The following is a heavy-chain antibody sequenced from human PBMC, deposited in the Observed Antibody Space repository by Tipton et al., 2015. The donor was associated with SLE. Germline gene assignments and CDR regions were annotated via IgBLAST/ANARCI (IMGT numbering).Heavy chain of an antibody. J-gene: IGHJ4*02. Sequence: TLSLTCAVYGGSFSGYYWSWIRQPPGKGLEWIGEINHSGSTNYNLSLKSRVTISVDTSKNQFSLKLSSVTAADTAVYYCARVTYYDFWSGYSDLFDYWGQGTLVTVSS. CDR3: ARVTYYDFWSGYSDLFDY. CDR2: INHSGST. CDR1: GGSFSGYY. V-gene: IGHV4-34*01. D-gene: IGHD3-3*01.